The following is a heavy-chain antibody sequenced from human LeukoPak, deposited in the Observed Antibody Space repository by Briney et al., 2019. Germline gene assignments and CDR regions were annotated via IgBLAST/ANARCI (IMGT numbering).Heavy chain of an antibody. V-gene: IGHV4-34*01. Sequence: SETLSLTCTVSGGSISSYYWSWIRQPPGKGLEWIGEINHSGSTNYNPSLKSRVTISVDTSKNQFSLKLSSMTAADTAVYYCARYYYDSGNYRFDPWGQGTLVTVSS. J-gene: IGHJ5*02. CDR1: GGSISSYY. D-gene: IGHD3-10*01. CDR2: INHSGST. CDR3: ARYYYDSGNYRFDP.